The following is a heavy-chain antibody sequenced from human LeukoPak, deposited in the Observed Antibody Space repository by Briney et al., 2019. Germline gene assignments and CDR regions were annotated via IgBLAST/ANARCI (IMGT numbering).Heavy chain of an antibody. CDR2: MNPNSGNT. CDR1: GYTFTSYD. D-gene: IGHD6-13*01. J-gene: IGHJ4*02. Sequence: GASVKVSCKASGYTFTSYDINWVRQAPGQGLEWMGWMNPNSGNTGYAQRFQGRVTMTRNTSISTAYMELSSLRSEDPAVYYCARGRRAAAGQDYWGQGTLVTVSS. V-gene: IGHV1-8*01. CDR3: ARGRRAAAGQDY.